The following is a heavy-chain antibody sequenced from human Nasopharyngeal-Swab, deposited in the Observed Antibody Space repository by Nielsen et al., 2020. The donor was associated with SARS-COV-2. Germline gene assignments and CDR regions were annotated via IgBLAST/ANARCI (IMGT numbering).Heavy chain of an antibody. J-gene: IGHJ4*02. CDR3: ARGLPVDY. CDR1: GFTFGSYW. V-gene: IGHV3-7*01. CDR2: IKQDGSEK. Sequence: GESLKISCAASGFTFGSYWMHWVRQAPGKGLEWEANIKQDGSEKQYLDSVKGRFTISRDNSKNSLYLQMNSLRVEDTAVYYCARGLPVDYWGQGTLVTVSS.